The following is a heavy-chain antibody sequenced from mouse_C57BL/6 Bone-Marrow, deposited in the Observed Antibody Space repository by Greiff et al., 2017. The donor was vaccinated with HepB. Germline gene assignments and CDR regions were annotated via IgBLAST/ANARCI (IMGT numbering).Heavy chain of an antibody. Sequence: VQLQESGPELVKPGASVKISCKASGYAFSSSWMNWVKQRPGKGLEWIGRIYPGDGDTNYNGKFKGKATLTADKSSSTSYMQLSSPTSEDSAVYYCANYYGSRYWGQGTTLTVSS. CDR3: ANYYGSRY. CDR2: IYPGDGDT. CDR1: GYAFSSSW. J-gene: IGHJ2*01. V-gene: IGHV1-82*01. D-gene: IGHD1-1*01.